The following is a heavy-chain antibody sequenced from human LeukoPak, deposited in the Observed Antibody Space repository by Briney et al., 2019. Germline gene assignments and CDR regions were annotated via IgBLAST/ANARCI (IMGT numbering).Heavy chain of an antibody. CDR2: ISSSGSTI. Sequence: GGSLRLSCAASGFTFSDYYMSWIRQAPGKGLEWVSYISSSGSTIYYADSVKGRFTISRDNAKNSLYLQMNSLRAEDTAVYYCARAPAFSIASLDYWGQGTLVTVSS. CDR3: ARAPAFSIASLDY. CDR1: GFTFSDYY. J-gene: IGHJ4*02. V-gene: IGHV3-11*01. D-gene: IGHD2-2*01.